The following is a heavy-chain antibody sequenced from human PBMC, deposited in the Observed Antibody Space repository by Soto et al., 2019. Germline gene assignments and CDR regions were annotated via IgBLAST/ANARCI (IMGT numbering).Heavy chain of an antibody. CDR1: GGSFSGYY. D-gene: IGHD3-9*01. J-gene: IGHJ4*02. CDR3: ARGPPYYDILLRRCGYYFDY. V-gene: IGHV4-34*01. Sequence: SETLSLTCAVYGGSFSGYYWSWIRQPPGKGLEWIGEINHSGSTNYNPSLKSRVTISVDTSKNQFSLKLSSVTAADTAVYYCARGPPYYDILLRRCGYYFDYWGQGTLVTVSS. CDR2: INHSGST.